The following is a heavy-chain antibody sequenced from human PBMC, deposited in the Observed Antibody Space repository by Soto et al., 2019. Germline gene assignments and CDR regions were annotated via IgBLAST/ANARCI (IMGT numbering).Heavy chain of an antibody. CDR3: ATPLYRDNVDS. J-gene: IGHJ4*02. CDR2: MNPNSGNT. V-gene: IGHV1-8*01. D-gene: IGHD4-17*01. Sequence: QVQLVQSGAEVKKPGASVKVSCKASGYTFTSYDINWVRQATGQGLEWMGWMNPNSGNTGYAQKVQGRVTMTRNTSIRTAYKELRSLRPEATALYYCATPLYRDNVDSWGQGPTVSVSS. CDR1: GYTFTSYD.